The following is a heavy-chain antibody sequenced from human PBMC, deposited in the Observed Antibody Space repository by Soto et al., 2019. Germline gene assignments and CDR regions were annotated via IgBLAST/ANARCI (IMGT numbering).Heavy chain of an antibody. Sequence: QVQLQESGPGLVKPSETLSLTCTVSGASLKNYYWTWNRQPPGKGLEWIGYIHYSGSTTYNQSLNTRVTISPDTSKNQFYLNLTSVPAADTAVYFCARSYINGWYSSGYWGQGTLATVSS. CDR1: GASLKNYY. CDR3: ARSYINGWYSSGY. J-gene: IGHJ4*02. CDR2: IHYSGST. V-gene: IGHV4-59*01. D-gene: IGHD6-19*01.